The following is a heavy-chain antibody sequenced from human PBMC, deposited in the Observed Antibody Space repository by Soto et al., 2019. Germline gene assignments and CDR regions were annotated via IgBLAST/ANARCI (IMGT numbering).Heavy chain of an antibody. D-gene: IGHD2-2*03. CDR2: ISGYNGDT. J-gene: IGHJ5*02. V-gene: IGHV1-18*01. CDR3: ASVGSCSTTCCFCCLDP. Sequence: QVQLVQSGAEVKKPGASVKVSCKASGYSFTTYGISWVRQAPGQGLEWMGWISGYNGDTKSVQKLQGRVSMTTDTATNTAYLELRSLRSDETAVDYCASVGSCSTTCCFCCLDPWGQGTLVTVSS. CDR1: GYSFTTYG.